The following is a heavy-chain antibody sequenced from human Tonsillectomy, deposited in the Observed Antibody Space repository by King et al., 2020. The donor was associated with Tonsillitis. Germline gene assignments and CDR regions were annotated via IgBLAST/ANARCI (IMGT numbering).Heavy chain of an antibody. J-gene: IGHJ1*01. V-gene: IGHV3-11*01. CDR3: AGDSADCGGDCYHEYFQH. CDR1: GFTFSDYY. D-gene: IGHD2-21*02. Sequence: QLVQSGGGLVKPGGSLRLSCAASGFTFSDYYMSWIRQAPGKGLEWVSYISSSGSTIYYADSVKGRFTISRDNAKNSLYLQMNSLRAEDTAVYYCAGDSADCGGDCYHEYFQHWGQGTLVTVSS. CDR2: ISSSGSTI.